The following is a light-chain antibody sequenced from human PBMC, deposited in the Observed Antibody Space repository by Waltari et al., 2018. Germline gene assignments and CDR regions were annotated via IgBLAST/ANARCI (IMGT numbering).Light chain of an antibody. J-gene: IGKJ4*01. CDR3: QQYNRWPPLT. CDR1: QGIHDN. CDR2: RAS. V-gene: IGKV3-15*01. Sequence: ETVMTQSPATLSMSPAERAILSCRASQGIHDNLAWYQQKPGQAPRLLIYRASTRATGIPARFSGSGSGTDFTLTITSLQSEDSALYYCQQYNRWPPLTFGGGTKVEI.